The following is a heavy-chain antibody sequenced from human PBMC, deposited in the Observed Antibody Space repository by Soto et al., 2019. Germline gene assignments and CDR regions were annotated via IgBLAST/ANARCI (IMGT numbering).Heavy chain of an antibody. CDR3: AREPRYCRGGSCSITGDAYDI. CDR2: ISNRGDT. CDR1: GFIVSDTY. Sequence: EVHLVESGGGLVQPGGSLRLSCTASGFIVSDTYVNWVRQAPGKGLEWVSVISNRGDTHYADSVRGRFSLSRDISDNTLHLQMNILRVEDTAVYYCAREPRYCRGGSCSITGDAYDIWGKGTMVTVSS. J-gene: IGHJ3*02. D-gene: IGHD2-15*01. V-gene: IGHV3-66*01.